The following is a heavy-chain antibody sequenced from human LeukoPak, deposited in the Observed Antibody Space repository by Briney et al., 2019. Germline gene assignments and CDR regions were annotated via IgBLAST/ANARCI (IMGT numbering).Heavy chain of an antibody. CDR2: IKGDEMTT. CDR3: ARDAIFGVVGPDTYYFDY. J-gene: IGHJ4*02. D-gene: IGHD3-3*01. CDR1: GFTFSTYW. Sequence: GGSLRLSCAASGFTFSTYWMHWVRQVPGKGLEWVSRIKGDEMTTNYADSVEGRFTISRDNAKNSLYLQMNSLRAEDTAVYYCARDAIFGVVGPDTYYFDYWGQGTLVTVSS. V-gene: IGHV3-74*01.